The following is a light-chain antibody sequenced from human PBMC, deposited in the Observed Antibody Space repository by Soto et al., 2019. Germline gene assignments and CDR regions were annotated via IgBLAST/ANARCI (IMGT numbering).Light chain of an antibody. Sequence: EIVLTQSPGTLSLSPGERATLSCRASQSISSSSLAWYQQKPGQAPRLLIYGASSRATDIPDRFSGSGSGTDFTLTISRLEPEDFAVHYCQQYGTSPPWTFGQGTKVEIK. CDR1: QSISSSS. CDR2: GAS. CDR3: QQYGTSPPWT. V-gene: IGKV3-20*01. J-gene: IGKJ1*01.